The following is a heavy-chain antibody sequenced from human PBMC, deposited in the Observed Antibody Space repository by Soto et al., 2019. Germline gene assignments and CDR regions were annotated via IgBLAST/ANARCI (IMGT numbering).Heavy chain of an antibody. CDR2: ISYDGSHK. J-gene: IGHJ4*02. CDR1: GFTFSNYG. CDR3: AKDGAPRYCSRSSCHPAGAY. Sequence: QVQLVGSGGGVVQPGRSLSISCAGSGFTFSNYGLHWVRQAPGNGLEWVAVISYDGSHKYYADSVKGRFTISRDNSNNMLYLQMDSLRAEDTAVYYCAKDGAPRYCSRSSCHPAGAYWGQGTLVTVSS. D-gene: IGHD2-15*01. V-gene: IGHV3-30*18.